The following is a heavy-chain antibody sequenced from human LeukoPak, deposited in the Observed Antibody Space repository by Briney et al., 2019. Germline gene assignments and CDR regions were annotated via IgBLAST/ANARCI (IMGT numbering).Heavy chain of an antibody. V-gene: IGHV3-48*03. J-gene: IGHJ4*02. CDR1: GFTFRTYE. D-gene: IGHD3-16*01. CDR2: ISADSNTI. CDR3: ARGLRKGRYFDY. Sequence: GGSLRLSCAASGFTFRTYEMHWVRQAPGKGLEWVSYISADSNTIYYADSVKGRFTISRDNAKNSLYLQMNSLRAEEKAAYYCARGLRKGRYFDYWGQGTQVTVSS.